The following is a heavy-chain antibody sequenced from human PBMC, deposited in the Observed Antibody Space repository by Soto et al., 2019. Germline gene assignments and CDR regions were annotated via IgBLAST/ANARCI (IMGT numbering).Heavy chain of an antibody. J-gene: IGHJ4*02. V-gene: IGHV3-23*01. CDR1: GFSFGSYA. CDR3: ARWSYLDY. D-gene: IGHD3-3*01. Sequence: PGGSLRLSCAASGFSFGSYALSWVRQAPGKGLEWVSTISSSDGKTFYADSVKGRFSISRDTSQSTLYLQMNSLRADDTAMYYCARWSYLDYWGQGTRVTVSS. CDR2: ISSSDGKT.